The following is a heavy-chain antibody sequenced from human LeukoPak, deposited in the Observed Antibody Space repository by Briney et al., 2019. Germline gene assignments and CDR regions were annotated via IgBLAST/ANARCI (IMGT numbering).Heavy chain of an antibody. Sequence: GGSLRLSCAASRFTFSSYAMSWVRQAPGKGLEWVSAISGSGGTTYYADSVKGRFTISRDYSKNTLYLQMNSLRAEDTAVYYCAKDRTYYDFWSGPDDAFDIWGQGTMVTVSS. J-gene: IGHJ3*02. D-gene: IGHD3-3*01. V-gene: IGHV3-23*01. CDR3: AKDRTYYDFWSGPDDAFDI. CDR2: ISGSGGTT. CDR1: RFTFSSYA.